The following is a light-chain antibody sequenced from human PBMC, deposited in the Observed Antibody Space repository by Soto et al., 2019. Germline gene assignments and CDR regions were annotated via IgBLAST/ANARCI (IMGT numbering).Light chain of an antibody. CDR1: QRVSSNY. Sequence: EIVLTQSPGTLSLSPGERATLSCRASQRVSSNYLAWYQQKPGQAPRLLIYGASDRATGIPDRFSGSGSGTDFNLTISRLEPEDFEVYYCHQYGSSPWTFGHGTKVEIK. J-gene: IGKJ1*01. CDR3: HQYGSSPWT. V-gene: IGKV3-20*01. CDR2: GAS.